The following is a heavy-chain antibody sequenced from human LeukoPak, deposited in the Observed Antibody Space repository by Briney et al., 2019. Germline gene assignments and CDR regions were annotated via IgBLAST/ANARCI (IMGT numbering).Heavy chain of an antibody. CDR1: GGSISSGSYY. Sequence: SETLSPTCTVSGGSISSGSYYWSWIRQPAGKGLEWIGRIYTSGSTNYNPSLKSRVTISVDTSKNQFSLKLSSVTAADTAVYYCARDQGWFDPWGQGTLVTVSS. CDR3: ARDQGWFDP. CDR2: IYTSGST. J-gene: IGHJ5*02. V-gene: IGHV4-61*02.